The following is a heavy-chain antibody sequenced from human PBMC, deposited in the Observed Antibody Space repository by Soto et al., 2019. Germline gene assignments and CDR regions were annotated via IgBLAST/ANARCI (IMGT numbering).Heavy chain of an antibody. D-gene: IGHD3-10*01. J-gene: IGHJ4*02. CDR1: GFTVSSNY. CDR3: ARPFLRGVIDY. CDR2: IYSGGST. Sequence: GGSLRLSCAASGFTVSSNYMSWVRQAPGKGLEWVSVIYSGGSTYYADSVKGRFTISRDNSKNTLYLQMNSLRAEDTAVYYCARPFLRGVIDYWGQGTLVTVSS. V-gene: IGHV3-53*01.